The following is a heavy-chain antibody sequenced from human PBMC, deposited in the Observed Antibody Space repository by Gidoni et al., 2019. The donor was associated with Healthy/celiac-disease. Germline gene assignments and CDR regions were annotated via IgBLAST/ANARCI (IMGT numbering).Heavy chain of an antibody. CDR2: IKQDGSEK. Sequence: EVQLVESGGGLVQPGGSLRLSCAASGFTFSSYWMSWVRQAPGKGLEWVANIKQDGSEKYYVDSVKGRFTISRDNAKNSLYLQMNSLRAEDTAVYYCARDRRYPVLSYYGMDVWGQGTTVTVSS. CDR1: GFTFSSYW. J-gene: IGHJ6*01. D-gene: IGHD1-1*01. CDR3: ARDRRYPVLSYYGMDV. V-gene: IGHV3-7*01.